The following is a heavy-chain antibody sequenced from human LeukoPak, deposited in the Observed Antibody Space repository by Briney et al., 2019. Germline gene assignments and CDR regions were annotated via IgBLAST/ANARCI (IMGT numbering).Heavy chain of an antibody. J-gene: IGHJ4*02. D-gene: IGHD5-24*01. V-gene: IGHV3-48*01. CDR1: GFTFSSYT. Sequence: PGGSLRLSCAASGFTFSSYTMSWVRQAPGKGLEWVSYISSSGSATYHAGSVKGRFTISRDNAKNSLCLQLNSLRVEDTAVYYCARERGYTYSFDYWGQGTLVTVSS. CDR3: ARERGYTYSFDY. CDR2: ISSSGSAT.